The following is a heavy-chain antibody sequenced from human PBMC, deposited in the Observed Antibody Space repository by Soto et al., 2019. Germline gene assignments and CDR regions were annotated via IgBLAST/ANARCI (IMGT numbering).Heavy chain of an antibody. CDR2: VYWDDDK. D-gene: IGHD2-15*01. V-gene: IGHV2-5*02. CDR3: AYLPCSGGSCYWFSFSGMDV. CDR1: GFSLSTSGVG. Sequence: QITLKESGPTLVKPTQTLTLTCTFSGFSLSTSGVGVAWIRQPPGKALEWLALVYWDDDKRYRPSLESRLTISKDTSNNQVVVTMTNMDSVDTATYYCAYLPCSGGSCYWFSFSGMDVWGQGTKVTVSS. J-gene: IGHJ6*02.